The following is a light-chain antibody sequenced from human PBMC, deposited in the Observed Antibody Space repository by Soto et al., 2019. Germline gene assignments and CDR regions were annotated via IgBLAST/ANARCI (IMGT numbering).Light chain of an antibody. Sequence: EIVLTQSPGTLSLSPGERATLSCRASQSISSSYLAWYQQKPGQAPRLLVYGASSRATGIPDRFSGSGSGTDFTLTISRMEPEDFAVYYCQPYGSSRFTFGPGTKVDIK. CDR1: QSISSSY. CDR3: QPYGSSRFT. V-gene: IGKV3-20*01. CDR2: GAS. J-gene: IGKJ3*01.